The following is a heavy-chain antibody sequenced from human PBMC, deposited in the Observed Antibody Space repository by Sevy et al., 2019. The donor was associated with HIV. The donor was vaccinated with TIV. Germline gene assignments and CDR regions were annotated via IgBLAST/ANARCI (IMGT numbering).Heavy chain of an antibody. J-gene: IGHJ4*02. CDR2: ISYDGSNK. V-gene: IGHV3-30-3*01. Sequence: GGSLRLSCAASGFTFSSYAMHWVRQAPGKGLEWVAVISYDGSNKYYAESVKGRFTISRDNSKNTLYLQMNSLRAEDTAVYYCIPTVTTNTHFDYWGQGTLVTVSS. D-gene: IGHD4-17*01. CDR1: GFTFSSYA. CDR3: IPTVTTNTHFDY.